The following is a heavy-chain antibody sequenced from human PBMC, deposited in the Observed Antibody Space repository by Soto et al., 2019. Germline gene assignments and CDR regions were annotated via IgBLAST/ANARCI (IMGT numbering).Heavy chain of an antibody. CDR1: GFTFSSYG. V-gene: IGHV3-30*18. J-gene: IGHJ4*02. CDR3: AKDLGVEMATIEDDY. CDR2: ISYDGSNK. Sequence: QVQLVESGGGVVQPGRSLRLSCAASGFTFSSYGMHWVRQAPGKWLEWVAVISYDGSNKYYADSVKGRFTISRDNSKNTLDLQMNSLRAEETAVYYCAKDLGVEMATIEDDYWGQGTLVPVSS. D-gene: IGHD5-12*01.